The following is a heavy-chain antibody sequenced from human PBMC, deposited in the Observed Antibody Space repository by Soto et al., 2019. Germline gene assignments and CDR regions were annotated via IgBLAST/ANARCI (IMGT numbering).Heavy chain of an antibody. J-gene: IGHJ4*02. CDR1: GFTFSSYA. Sequence: GGSLRLSCAASGFTFSSYAMSWVRQAPGKGLEWVSAISGSGGSTYYADSVKGRFTISRDNSKNTLYLQMNSLRAEDTAVYYCAKDRGWAMGAMDPPTPHDYWGQGTLVTVSS. CDR3: AKDRGWAMGAMDPPTPHDY. V-gene: IGHV3-23*01. CDR2: ISGSGGST. D-gene: IGHD1-26*01.